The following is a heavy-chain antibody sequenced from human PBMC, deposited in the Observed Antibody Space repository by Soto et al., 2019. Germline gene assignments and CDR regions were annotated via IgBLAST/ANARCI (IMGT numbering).Heavy chain of an antibody. CDR3: TTEGDIGSGQRDY. D-gene: IGHD6-19*01. V-gene: IGHV3-15*01. Sequence: KLGGSLRLSCAASGFTFSNAWMSWVRQAPGKGLEWVGRIKSKTDGGTTDYAAPVKGRFTISRDDSKNTLYLQMNSLKTEDTAVYYCTTEGDIGSGQRDYWGQGTLVTVSS. CDR1: GFTFSNAW. CDR2: IKSKTDGGTT. J-gene: IGHJ4*02.